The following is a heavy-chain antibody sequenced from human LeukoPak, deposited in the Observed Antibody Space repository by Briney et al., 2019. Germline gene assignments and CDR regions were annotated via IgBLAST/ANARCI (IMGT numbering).Heavy chain of an antibody. J-gene: IGHJ6*02. CDR1: GFTFSSYA. CDR3: AKDLAPRLRFLESTSPYYYYYGMDV. Sequence: PGGSLRLSCAASGFTFSSYAMSWVRQAPGKGLEWVSAINGSGGSTYYADSVKGRFTISRDNSKNTLYLQMNSLRAEDTAVYYCAKDLAPRLRFLESTSPYYYYYGMDVWGQGTTVTVSS. D-gene: IGHD3-3*01. V-gene: IGHV3-23*01. CDR2: INGSGGST.